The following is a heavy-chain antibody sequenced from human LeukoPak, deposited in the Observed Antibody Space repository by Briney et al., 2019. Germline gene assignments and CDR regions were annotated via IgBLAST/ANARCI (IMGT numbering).Heavy chain of an antibody. CDR1: GGSISSGSYY. D-gene: IGHD3-3*01. CDR3: ARELRFLEWGTKP. CDR2: IYTSGST. J-gene: IGHJ5*02. Sequence: SETLSLTCTVSGGSISSGSYYWSWIRQPAGKGLEWIGRIYTSGSTNYNPSLKSRVTISVDTSKNQFSLKLSSVTAADTAVYYCARELRFLEWGTKPWGQGTLVTVSS. V-gene: IGHV4-61*02.